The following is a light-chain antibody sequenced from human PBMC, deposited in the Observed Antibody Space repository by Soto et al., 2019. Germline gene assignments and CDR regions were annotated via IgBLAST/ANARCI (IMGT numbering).Light chain of an antibody. CDR2: GAS. Sequence: EIVLTQSPGTLSLSPGERATLSCTASQSVNNNFFAWYQQKPGQPPRLLIYGASIRATGTPDRFSGSGSGTDFTLTINKLEPDDFALYFCQNYGSPPVTFGGGTKVDIK. CDR3: QNYGSPPVT. V-gene: IGKV3-20*01. CDR1: QSVNNNF. J-gene: IGKJ4*01.